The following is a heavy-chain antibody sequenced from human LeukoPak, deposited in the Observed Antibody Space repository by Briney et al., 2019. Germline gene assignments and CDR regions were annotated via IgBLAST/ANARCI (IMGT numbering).Heavy chain of an antibody. D-gene: IGHD2-15*01. CDR2: IVVGSGNT. Sequence: GASVKVSCKASGFTLTSSAMQWVRQARGQRLEWIGWIVVGSGNTNYAQKFQERVTITRDMSTSTAYMELSSLRSEDTAVYYCAAARLLRVFDYWGQGTLVTVSS. V-gene: IGHV1-58*02. CDR3: AAARLLRVFDY. J-gene: IGHJ4*02. CDR1: GFTLTSSA.